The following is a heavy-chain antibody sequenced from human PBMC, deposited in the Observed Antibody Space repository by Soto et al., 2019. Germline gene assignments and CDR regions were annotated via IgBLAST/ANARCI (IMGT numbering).Heavy chain of an antibody. CDR2: ISSSSSTI. Sequence: GGSMRLSCAACGFTFNSYTMNWVRQAQGKGLEWVSSISSSSSTIYYADSVKGRFTISRDNAKNSLSLQMNSLRDEDTAVYYCARDSTIPDIVVVPAAIDFWGQGTLVTVTS. CDR1: GFTFNSYT. J-gene: IGHJ4*02. CDR3: ARDSTIPDIVVVPAAIDF. V-gene: IGHV3-48*02. D-gene: IGHD2-2*02.